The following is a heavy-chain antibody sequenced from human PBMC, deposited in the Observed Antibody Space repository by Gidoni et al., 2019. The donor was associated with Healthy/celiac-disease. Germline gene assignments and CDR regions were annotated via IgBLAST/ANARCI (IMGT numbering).Heavy chain of an antibody. CDR3: AREAVVRGGNYYYYMDV. CDR1: GFTFTRYS. J-gene: IGHJ6*03. Sequence: EVQLVESGGGLVKPGGSMRLSCSASGFTFTRYSMNWVRQAPGKGLEWVSSISSSSSYIYYADSVKGRFTISRDNAKNSLYLQMNSLRAEDTAVYYCAREAVVRGGNYYYYMDVWGKGTTVTVSS. CDR2: ISSSSSYI. V-gene: IGHV3-21*01. D-gene: IGHD3-10*01.